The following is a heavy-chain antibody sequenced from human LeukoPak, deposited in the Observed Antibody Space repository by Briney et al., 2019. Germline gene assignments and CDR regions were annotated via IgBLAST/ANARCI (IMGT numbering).Heavy chain of an antibody. J-gene: IGHJ4*02. V-gene: IGHV3-7*01. CDR3: AKVQKSAGWFGNLFLYY. CDR2: IKRDGSEK. CDR1: GFTFSNYW. Sequence: GGSLRLSCAASGFTFSNYWMTWVRQAPGKGLEWVAHIKRDGSEKYYVDSVKGRFTVSRDNAKNSLYLEMNSLRAEDTAVYYCAKVQKSAGWFGNLFLYYWGQGSLVTVS. D-gene: IGHD3-10*01.